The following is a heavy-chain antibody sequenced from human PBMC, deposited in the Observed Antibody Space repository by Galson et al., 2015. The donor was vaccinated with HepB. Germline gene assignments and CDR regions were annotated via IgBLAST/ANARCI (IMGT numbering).Heavy chain of an antibody. Sequence: SLRLSCAASGFTFSSYSMNWVRQAPGKGLEWVSYISSSSSTIYYADSVKGRFTISRDNAKNSLYLQMNSLRAEDTAVYHCARSSLTGYYGGFDYWGQGTLVTVSS. CDR1: GFTFSSYS. D-gene: IGHD3-9*01. V-gene: IGHV3-48*01. CDR3: ARSSLTGYYGGFDY. J-gene: IGHJ4*02. CDR2: ISSSSSTI.